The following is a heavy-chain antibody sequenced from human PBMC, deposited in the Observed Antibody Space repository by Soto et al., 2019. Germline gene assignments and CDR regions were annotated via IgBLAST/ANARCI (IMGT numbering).Heavy chain of an antibody. CDR2: IYWDDDK. Sequence: QITLKESGPPLVKPTQTLTLTCTFSGFSLSTSGVGVGWIRQPPGKALEWLALIYWDDDKRYSPSLKSRLTITKDTTNTQVVLTMTNMDPVDTATYYCAHPYCGGDCSRDGYFDLWGRGPLVTVSS. D-gene: IGHD2-21*02. J-gene: IGHJ2*01. V-gene: IGHV2-5*02. CDR3: AHPYCGGDCSRDGYFDL. CDR1: GFSLSTSGVG.